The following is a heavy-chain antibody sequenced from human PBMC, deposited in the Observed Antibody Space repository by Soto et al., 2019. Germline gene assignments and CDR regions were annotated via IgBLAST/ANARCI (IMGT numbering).Heavy chain of an antibody. D-gene: IGHD6-6*01. CDR1: GFTFSSYA. J-gene: IGHJ4*02. CDR2: ISGSGSNT. CDR3: AKDIASMAARRVAGYSPRWYNAY. Sequence: PGGSLRLSSAASGFTFSSYAVSWVRQAPGMGLEWVSAISGSGSNTYYTDSVKGRFTISRDNSKNTLYLQLNSLRAEDTAVYYCAKDIASMAARRVAGYSPRWYNAYWGQGTLVTVSS. V-gene: IGHV3-23*01.